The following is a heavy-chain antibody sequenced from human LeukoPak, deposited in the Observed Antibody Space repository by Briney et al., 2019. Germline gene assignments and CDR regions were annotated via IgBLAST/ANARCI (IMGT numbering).Heavy chain of an antibody. CDR2: IFYNEGT. CDR1: SGSFRTYY. Sequence: SETLSLTCTVSSGSFRTYYWIWIRQPPGKGLEWIGYIFYNEGTSYNPSLKSRVTISVDTSNNQLSLKVNSVTAADTAMYYCVKSNSRYQPWTLDIWGRGTMVTVSS. D-gene: IGHD2-2*01. V-gene: IGHV4-59*01. J-gene: IGHJ3*02. CDR3: VKSNSRYQPWTLDI.